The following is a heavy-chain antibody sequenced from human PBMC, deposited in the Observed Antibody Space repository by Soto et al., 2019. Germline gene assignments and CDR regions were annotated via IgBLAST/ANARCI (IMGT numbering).Heavy chain of an antibody. D-gene: IGHD3-3*01. J-gene: IGHJ4*02. CDR2: ISGSDGKT. V-gene: IGHV3-23*01. Sequence: GGSLRLSCAASGFSFGSYALSWVRQAPGKGLEWVSTISGSDGKTFYADSVKGRFSISRDTSQNTLYLQMNSLRADDTAIYYCARWSYLDYWGQGTRVTVYS. CDR1: GFSFGSYA. CDR3: ARWSYLDY.